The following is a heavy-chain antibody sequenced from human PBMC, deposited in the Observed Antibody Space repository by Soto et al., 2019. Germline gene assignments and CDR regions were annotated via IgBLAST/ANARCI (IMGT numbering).Heavy chain of an antibody. D-gene: IGHD2-15*01. J-gene: IGHJ3*02. V-gene: IGHV1-8*01. Sequence: ASVKVSCKASGYTFTSYDINWVRQATGQGLEWMGWMNPNRGNTGYAQKFQGRVTRTRNTSISTAYMELSSLRSEDTAVYYCARFRGYCSGGSCLDAFDIWGQGTMVTVSS. CDR1: GYTFTSYD. CDR2: MNPNRGNT. CDR3: ARFRGYCSGGSCLDAFDI.